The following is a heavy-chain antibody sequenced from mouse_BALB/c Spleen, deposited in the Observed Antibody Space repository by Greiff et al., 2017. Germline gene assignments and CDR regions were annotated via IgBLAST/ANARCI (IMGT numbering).Heavy chain of an antibody. D-gene: IGHD4-1*01. CDR2: ISNLAYSI. CDR1: GFTFSDYG. V-gene: IGHV5-15*02. CDR3: ARETGTRYFDV. J-gene: IGHJ1*01. Sequence: EVMLVESGGDLVKPGGSLKLSCAASGFTFSDYGMAWVRQAPGKGPEWVAFISNLAYSIYYADTVTGRFTISRENAKNTLYLEMSSLRSEDTAMYYCARETGTRYFDVWGAGTTVTVSS.